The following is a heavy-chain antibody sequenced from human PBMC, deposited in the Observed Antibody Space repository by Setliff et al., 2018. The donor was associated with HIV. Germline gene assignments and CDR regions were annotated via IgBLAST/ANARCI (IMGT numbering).Heavy chain of an antibody. J-gene: IGHJ4*02. CDR2: VYASTGHT. D-gene: IGHD1-26*01. CDR1: GDKFGSFD. V-gene: IGHV1-8*01. Sequence: GASVKVSCKTSGDKFGSFDINWVRQASGQGLEWVGWVYASTGHTAYARKFEGRVTMTWDPSTGIGYMELNSLRADDTAVYYCALFGSGSYAGGPERVFGYWGQGTLVTVAS. CDR3: ALFGSGSYAGGPERVFGY.